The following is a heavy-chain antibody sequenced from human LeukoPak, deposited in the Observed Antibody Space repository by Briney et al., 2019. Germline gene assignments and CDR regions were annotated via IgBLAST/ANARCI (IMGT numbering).Heavy chain of an antibody. CDR2: ISSNGGST. D-gene: IGHD4-23*01. J-gene: IGHJ4*02. Sequence: LPGGSLRLSCAASGFTFSSYAMPWVRQAPGKGLEYVSAISSNGGSTYYANSVKGRFTISRDNSKNTLYLQMGSLRAEDMAAYYCARDKGGNPGEFYYFDYWGQGTLVTVSS. CDR3: ARDKGGNPGEFYYFDY. CDR1: GFTFSSYA. V-gene: IGHV3-64*01.